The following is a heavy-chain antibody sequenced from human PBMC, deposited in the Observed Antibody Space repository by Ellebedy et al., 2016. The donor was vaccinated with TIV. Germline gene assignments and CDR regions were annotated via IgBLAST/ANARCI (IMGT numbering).Heavy chain of an antibody. J-gene: IGHJ5*02. D-gene: IGHD2-21*01. Sequence: SETLSLTCTVSGGSISSGDYYWSWIRQPPGKGLEWIGYIYYSGSTYYNPSLKSRLSLSMDTSKKQFSLKLSSVTAADTAGYYCAKSGGDWSGWFDPWGQGTLVTVSS. CDR3: AKSGGDWSGWFDP. CDR2: IYYSGST. CDR1: GGSISSGDYY. V-gene: IGHV4-30-4*01.